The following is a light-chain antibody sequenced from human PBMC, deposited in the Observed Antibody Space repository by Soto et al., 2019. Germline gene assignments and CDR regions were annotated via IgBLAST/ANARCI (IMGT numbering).Light chain of an antibody. CDR3: QQSYSSTWT. CDR1: QSIGNY. CDR2: ATS. Sequence: DRQITHSPSSLSASIGERVTITCRAGQSIGNYLNWYQQKPGKAPNLLIYATSSLQSGVPSRFSGSGSGTEFTLTISSLQREDFAIYYCQQSYSSTWTFGQGTKVDIK. J-gene: IGKJ1*01. V-gene: IGKV1-39*01.